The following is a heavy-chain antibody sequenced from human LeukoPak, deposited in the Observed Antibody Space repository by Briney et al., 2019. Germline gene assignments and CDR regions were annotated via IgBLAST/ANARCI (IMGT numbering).Heavy chain of an antibody. CDR2: IRYDGSNK. Sequence: PGGSLRLSCAASGFTFSSYGMHWVRQAPGKGLEWVAFIRYDGSNKYYADSVKGRFTISRDNSKNTLYLQMNSLRAEDTAVYYCARGAMKTNYYHDYFDYWGQGTLVTVSS. CDR3: ARGAMKTNYYHDYFDY. CDR1: GFTFSSYG. D-gene: IGHD1-26*01. V-gene: IGHV3-30*02. J-gene: IGHJ4*02.